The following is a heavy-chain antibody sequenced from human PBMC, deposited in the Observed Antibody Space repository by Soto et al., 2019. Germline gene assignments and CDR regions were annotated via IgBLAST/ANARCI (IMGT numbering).Heavy chain of an antibody. CDR2: ISWDGGST. V-gene: IGHV3-43D*04. J-gene: IGHJ4*02. CDR3: AKAFRGGNDEAPASYFDY. Sequence: EAQLVESGGVVVQPGGSLRLSCAASGFTFDDYAMHWVRQAPGKGLEWVSLISWDGGSTYYADSVKGRFTISRDNSKNSLYLQMNSLRAEDTALYYCAKAFRGGNDEAPASYFDYWGQGTLVTVSS. CDR1: GFTFDDYA. D-gene: IGHD5-12*01.